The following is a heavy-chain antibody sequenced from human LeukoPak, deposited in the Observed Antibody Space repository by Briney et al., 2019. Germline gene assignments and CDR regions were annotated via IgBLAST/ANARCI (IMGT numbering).Heavy chain of an antibody. V-gene: IGHV3-11*01. CDR2: RSGSGTNL. CDR1: GFPFSDYY. CDR3: ARGAGAFDL. D-gene: IGHD1-26*01. J-gene: IGHJ3*01. Sequence: GGSLGLSCAASGFPFSDYYMSWIRQAPGKGLEWVSFRSGSGTNLFYADSVKGRFTISRDNGKNSLYLQMNSMRAEDTAVYYCARGAGAFDLWGQGTMVTVSS.